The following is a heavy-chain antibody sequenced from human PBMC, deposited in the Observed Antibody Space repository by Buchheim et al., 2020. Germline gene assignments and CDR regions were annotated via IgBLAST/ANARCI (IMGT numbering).Heavy chain of an antibody. CDR1: GFTVSSDS. CDR3: ARRQPSGSWFDP. J-gene: IGHJ5*02. Sequence: EVQLVESGGGLVQPGGSLRLSCAVSGFTVSSDSMSWVRQAPGKGLEWVSAIYGGGATYYTDSVKGRFNISRPSSQNTLYLQMNRLRVEDTAMYYCARRQPSGSWFDPWGQGTL. CDR2: IYGGGAT. D-gene: IGHD3-22*01. V-gene: IGHV3-66*01.